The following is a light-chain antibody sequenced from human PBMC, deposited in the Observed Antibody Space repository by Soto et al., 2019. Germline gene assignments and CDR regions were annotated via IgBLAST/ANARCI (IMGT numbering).Light chain of an antibody. CDR3: SSYTSSSTL. V-gene: IGLV2-14*01. CDR2: EVS. J-gene: IGLJ2*01. CDR1: SSDVGAYNY. Sequence: QSALTQPASVSGSPGQSITISCSGTSSDVGAYNYVSWYQQHPGKAPKLMIYEVSNRPSGVSNRFSGSKPGNTASLTISGLQAEDEADYYCSSYTSSSTLFGGGTKVTVL.